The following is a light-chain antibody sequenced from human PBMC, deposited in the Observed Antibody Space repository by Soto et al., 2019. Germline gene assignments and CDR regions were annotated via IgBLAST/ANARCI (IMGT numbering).Light chain of an antibody. CDR1: QSVTNSY. Sequence: EIVLTQSPGTLSLSPGERATLSCRASQSVTNSYLAWYQQKPGQAPRLIIFGASNRATGIPDGFSGSGSGTDFTLTISRLEPEDFAVYYCQQYGGSPETFGQGTKVEIK. V-gene: IGKV3-20*01. CDR2: GAS. CDR3: QQYGGSPET. J-gene: IGKJ1*01.